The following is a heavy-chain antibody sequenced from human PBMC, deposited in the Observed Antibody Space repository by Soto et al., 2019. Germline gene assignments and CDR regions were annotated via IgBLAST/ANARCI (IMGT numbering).Heavy chain of an antibody. CDR3: AKADYGDYYYFDY. CDR2: ISGSGGST. J-gene: IGHJ4*02. V-gene: IGHV3-23*01. CDR1: GFTFSSYA. D-gene: IGHD4-17*01. Sequence: GGSLRLSCAASGFTFSSYAMSWVRQAPGKGLEWVSAISGSGGSTYYADSVKGRFTISRANSKNTLYLQMNSLRAEDTAVYYCAKADYGDYYYFDYWGQGTLVTVSS.